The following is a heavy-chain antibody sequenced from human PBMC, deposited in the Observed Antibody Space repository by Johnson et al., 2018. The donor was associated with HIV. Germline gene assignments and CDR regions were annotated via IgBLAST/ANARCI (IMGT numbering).Heavy chain of an antibody. D-gene: IGHD3-22*01. J-gene: IGHJ3*01. CDR3: GRDYDYDNSDQSGIDVFDV. CDR2: ISYDGSNK. CDR1: GFTFSSYT. V-gene: IGHV3-30-3*01. Sequence: QVQLVESGGGVVQPGRSLRLSCVASGFTFSSYTMHWVRQAPGKGLEWVAVISYDGSNKYYADSVKGRFTISRDNSENTAYLQMNGLTVEETAMYYCGRDYDYDNSDQSGIDVFDVWGQGTKVTVSS.